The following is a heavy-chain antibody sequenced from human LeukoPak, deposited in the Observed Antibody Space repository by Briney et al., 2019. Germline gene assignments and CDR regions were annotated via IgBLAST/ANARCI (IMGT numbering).Heavy chain of an antibody. J-gene: IGHJ6*02. V-gene: IGHV5-10-1*01. Sequence: KPGESLRISCKGSGYTFTTYRINWVRQMSGEGLEWMGRIDPGDSYTKYSPSLQGHVTISVDKSINTAYLQWSSLKASDTAMYYCAIYYGYPDVWGQGTTVTVSS. CDR3: AIYYGYPDV. CDR2: IDPGDSYT. D-gene: IGHD3-22*01. CDR1: GYTFTTYR.